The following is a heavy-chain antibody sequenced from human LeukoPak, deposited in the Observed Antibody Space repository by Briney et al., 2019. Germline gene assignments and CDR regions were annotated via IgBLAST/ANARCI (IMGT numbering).Heavy chain of an antibody. Sequence: ASVKVSCKASGYTFTGYYMHWVRQAPGQGLEWMGWINPNSGGTNYAQKFEGRVTMTRDTSISTAYMELSRLRSDDTAGDYCARDLSNWNQDYYYYCMDVWGKGTTVTVSS. V-gene: IGHV1-2*02. CDR2: INPNSGGT. CDR3: ARDLSNWNQDYYYYCMDV. CDR1: GYTFTGYY. J-gene: IGHJ6*03. D-gene: IGHD1-20*01.